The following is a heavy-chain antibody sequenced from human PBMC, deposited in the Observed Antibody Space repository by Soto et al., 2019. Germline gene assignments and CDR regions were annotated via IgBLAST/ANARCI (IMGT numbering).Heavy chain of an antibody. Sequence: PGGSLRLSCAVSGFTFSNYIMNWVRQAPGKGLEWVSSISYSRGYIYYADSVKGRFTISRDNAKSSLYLQMNSLRAEDTAVYYCARTVAGTLGGFDIWGQGTMVTVSS. V-gene: IGHV3-21*01. CDR2: ISYSRGYI. CDR3: ARTVAGTLGGFDI. CDR1: GFTFSNYI. D-gene: IGHD6-19*01. J-gene: IGHJ3*02.